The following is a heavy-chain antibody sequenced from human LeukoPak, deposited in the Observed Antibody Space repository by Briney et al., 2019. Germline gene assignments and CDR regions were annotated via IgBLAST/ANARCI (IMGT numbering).Heavy chain of an antibody. CDR2: IYYRSKWYN. Sequence: SQTLSLTCAISGDSVSSNSAAWNWIRQSPSRGLEWLGRIYYRSKWYNDYAVSVKSRITINPDTSKNQFSLQLNSVTPEDTAVYYCARDLVGPYYYDSSGYLDWGQGTLVTVSS. V-gene: IGHV6-1*01. J-gene: IGHJ4*02. CDR3: ARDLVGPYYYDSSGYLD. D-gene: IGHD3-22*01. CDR1: GDSVSSNSAA.